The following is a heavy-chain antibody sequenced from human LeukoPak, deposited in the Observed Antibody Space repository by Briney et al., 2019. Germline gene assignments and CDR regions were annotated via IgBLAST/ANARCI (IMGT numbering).Heavy chain of an antibody. Sequence: GGSLRLSCAASGFTFSSYAMHWVRQAPGKGLERVAVISYDGSNKYYADSVKGRFTISRDNSKNTLYLQMNSLRAEDTAVYYCATAPSLRYFDWFDSERDFDYWGQGTLVTVSS. D-gene: IGHD3-9*01. J-gene: IGHJ4*02. CDR3: ATAPSLRYFDWFDSERDFDY. V-gene: IGHV3-30-3*01. CDR1: GFTFSSYA. CDR2: ISYDGSNK.